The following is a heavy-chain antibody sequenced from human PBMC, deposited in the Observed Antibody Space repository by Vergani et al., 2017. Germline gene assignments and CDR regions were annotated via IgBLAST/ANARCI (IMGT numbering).Heavy chain of an antibody. CDR2: RKEDGRAK. V-gene: IGHV3-7*03. Sequence: EVQLVESGGGLVQPGGSLRLSCAASGFTFSSYWMSWVRQAPGKGLEWVANRKEDGRAKYYVDYVKGRFTISRDNAKNSLYLQMPSLRAESTAVYYCATMQWGGPFDYWGQGTLVTVAS. CDR1: GFTFSSYW. J-gene: IGHJ4*02. D-gene: IGHD3-10*01. CDR3: ATMQWGGPFDY.